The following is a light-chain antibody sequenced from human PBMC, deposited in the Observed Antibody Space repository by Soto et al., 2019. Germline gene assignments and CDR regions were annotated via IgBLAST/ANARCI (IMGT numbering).Light chain of an antibody. Sequence: QSVLTQPASVSGSPGQSITISCTGTSSDVGTYNYVSWYQQHPGKAPKLLIYEVSKRPSGVSDRFSGSTSDNTASLTISGLQAEDEADYYCSSYRSGKSLDVFGGGTKLTVL. V-gene: IGLV2-14*01. CDR3: SSYRSGKSLDV. CDR1: SSDVGTYNY. CDR2: EVS. J-gene: IGLJ1*01.